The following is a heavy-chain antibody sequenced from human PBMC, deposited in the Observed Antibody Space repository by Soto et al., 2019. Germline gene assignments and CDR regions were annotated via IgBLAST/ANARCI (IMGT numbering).Heavy chain of an antibody. CDR3: AKGSAGYRRIYYYYYGMDV. J-gene: IGHJ6*02. Sequence: QVQLVESGGGVVQPGRSLRLSCAASGFTFSSYGMHWVRQAPGKGLEWVAVISYDGSNKYYADSVKGRFTISRDNSKNTLYLQMNSLRAEDTAVYYCAKGSAGYRRIYYYYYGMDVWGQGTTVTVPS. CDR2: ISYDGSNK. V-gene: IGHV3-30*18. CDR1: GFTFSSYG. D-gene: IGHD1-1*01.